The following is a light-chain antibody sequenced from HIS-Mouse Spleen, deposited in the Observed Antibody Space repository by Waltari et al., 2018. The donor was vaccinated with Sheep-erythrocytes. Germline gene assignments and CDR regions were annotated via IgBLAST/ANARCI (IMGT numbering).Light chain of an antibody. Sequence: QSALTQPRSVSGSPGQSFTISCTGTSSDLGGYNYVSWYQQHPGKAPKLMIYDVSKRPSGVPDRFSGSKSGNTASLTISGLQAEDEADYYCCSYAGSYTVVFGGGTKLTVL. CDR3: CSYAGSYTVV. CDR1: SSDLGGYNY. CDR2: DVS. V-gene: IGLV2-11*01. J-gene: IGLJ2*01.